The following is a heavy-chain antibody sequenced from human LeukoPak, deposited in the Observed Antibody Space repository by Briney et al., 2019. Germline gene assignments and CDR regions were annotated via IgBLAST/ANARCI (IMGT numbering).Heavy chain of an antibody. CDR3: ARDIEAAGLFLDY. V-gene: IGHV3-7*01. Sequence: GGSLRLSCAASGFTFSSYWMSWVRQAPGKGLEWVANMKYDGSEKYYVDSVKGRFTSSRDNAKNSLYLQMNSLRAEDTAVYYCARDIEAAGLFLDYWGQGTLVTVSS. J-gene: IGHJ4*02. D-gene: IGHD6-13*01. CDR1: GFTFSSYW. CDR2: MKYDGSEK.